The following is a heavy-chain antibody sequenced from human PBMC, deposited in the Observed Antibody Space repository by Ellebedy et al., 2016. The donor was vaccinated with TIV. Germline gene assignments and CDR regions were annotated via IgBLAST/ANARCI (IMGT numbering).Heavy chain of an antibody. CDR2: ISGSGDKT. CDR3: AKELHMWGTIILDC. D-gene: IGHD3-10*01. J-gene: IGHJ4*02. CDR1: GITFSSHA. Sequence: PGGSLRLSCAASGITFSSHAISWVRQTPGKGLEWVSAISGSGDKTYYTDSVKGRFTISRDNSQNTLYLQMNSLRAEDTAVYYCAKELHMWGTIILDCWGPGTLVTVSS. V-gene: IGHV3-23*01.